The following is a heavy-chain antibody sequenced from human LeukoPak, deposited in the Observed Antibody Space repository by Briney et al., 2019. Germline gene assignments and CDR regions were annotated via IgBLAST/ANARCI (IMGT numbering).Heavy chain of an antibody. CDR3: ARSPGESYYYYYYMDV. D-gene: IGHD7-27*01. V-gene: IGHV1-46*01. CDR2: INPSGGFT. CDR1: GGTFSTYA. Sequence: ASVKVSCKASGGTFSTYAISWARQAPGQGLEWMGIINPSGGFTSYAQKLQGRVTVTRDMSTSTVYMELSNLRSEDTAVYYCARSPGESYYYYYYMDVWGKGTTVTVSS. J-gene: IGHJ6*03.